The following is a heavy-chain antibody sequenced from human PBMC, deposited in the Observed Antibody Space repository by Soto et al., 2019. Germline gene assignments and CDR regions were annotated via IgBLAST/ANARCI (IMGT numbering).Heavy chain of an antibody. CDR1: GFTFTRFS. J-gene: IGHJ4*02. V-gene: IGHV3-21*06. Sequence: PGGSLRLSCAASGFTFTRFSMNWVRQAPGKGLEWVSSISSTTNYIYYGDSMKGRFTISRDNAKNSLYLEMNSLRAEDTAVYYCARESEDLTSNFDYWGQGTLVTVSS. CDR2: ISSTTNYI. D-gene: IGHD2-21*01. CDR3: ARESEDLTSNFDY.